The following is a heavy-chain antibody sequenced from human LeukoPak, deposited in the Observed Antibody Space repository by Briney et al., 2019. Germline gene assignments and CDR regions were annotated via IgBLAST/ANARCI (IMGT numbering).Heavy chain of an antibody. Sequence: GWSLTLSCAASGSTFSTYVITWVRQGPGKGLEWVSAIRPDGDRTYYTDSVRGRFTISRDNSRDTVYLQVNSLRVEDTAVYYCAREQSGTRGWYTVDYWGQGTLVTVSS. V-gene: IGHV3-23*01. J-gene: IGHJ4*02. CDR1: GSTFSTYV. CDR3: AREQSGTRGWYTVDY. CDR2: IRPDGDRT. D-gene: IGHD6-19*01.